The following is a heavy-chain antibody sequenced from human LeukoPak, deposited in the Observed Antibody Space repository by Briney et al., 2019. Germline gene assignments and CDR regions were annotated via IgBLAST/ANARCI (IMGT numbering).Heavy chain of an antibody. V-gene: IGHV3-23*01. Sequence: GGSLRLSCAASGFSVSTKYMSWVRQAPGKGLEWVSAISGSGGSTYYADSVKGRFTISRDNSKNTLYLQMNSLRAEDTAVYYYAKILWFGESSPFDYWGQGTLVTVSS. D-gene: IGHD3-10*01. J-gene: IGHJ4*02. CDR3: AKILWFGESSPFDY. CDR1: GFSVSTKY. CDR2: ISGSGGST.